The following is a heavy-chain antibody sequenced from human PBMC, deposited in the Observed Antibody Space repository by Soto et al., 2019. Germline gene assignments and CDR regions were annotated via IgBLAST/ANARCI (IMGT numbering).Heavy chain of an antibody. CDR2: MNPNSGNT. CDR1: GYTFTSYD. V-gene: IGHV1-8*01. D-gene: IGHD2-21*01. CDR3: ARSDGYNFNWLDS. J-gene: IGHJ5*01. Sequence: QVQLVQSGAEVKTPGASVKVSCKASGYTFTSYDMNWVRQAPGQGLEWMGWMNPNSGNTGYAQKFQGRLTMTRDTAISIAHMELSSLRNEDTDVYYCARSDGYNFNWLDSWGQGPLVTVSA.